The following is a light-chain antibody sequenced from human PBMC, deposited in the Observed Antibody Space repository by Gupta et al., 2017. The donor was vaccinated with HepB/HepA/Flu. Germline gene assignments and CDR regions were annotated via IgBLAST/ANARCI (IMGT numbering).Light chain of an antibody. CDR2: VAS. CDR1: QSISNY. J-gene: IGKJ1*01. Sequence: DIQMTQSPSSLSASVGDRVTITCRASQSISNYLNWYQQKPGKAPKVLIYVASNLQSGVPSRFSGSGSGTDFTLTISSLQPEDFATYYCQQSDSALWTFGQGTKVEIK. V-gene: IGKV1-39*01. CDR3: QQSDSALWT.